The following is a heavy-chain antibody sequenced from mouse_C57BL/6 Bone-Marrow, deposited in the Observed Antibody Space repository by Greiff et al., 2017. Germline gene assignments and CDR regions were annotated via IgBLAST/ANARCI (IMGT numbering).Heavy chain of an antibody. CDR2: INYDGSST. V-gene: IGHV5-16*01. CDR3: ARSYGYWGGFAY. Sequence: EVKVVESEGGLVQPGSSMKLSCTASGFTFSDYYMAWVRQVPEKGLEWVANINYDGSSTYSLDSLKSRFIISRDNAKTIFYLQMSSLKSEDTATYVCARSYGYWGGFAYWGQGTLVTVSA. J-gene: IGHJ3*01. D-gene: IGHD2-2*01. CDR1: GFTFSDYY.